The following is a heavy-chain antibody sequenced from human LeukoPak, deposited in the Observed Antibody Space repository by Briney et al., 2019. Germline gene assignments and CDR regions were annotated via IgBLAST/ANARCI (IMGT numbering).Heavy chain of an antibody. D-gene: IGHD2-2*01. J-gene: IGHJ3*02. V-gene: IGHV4-4*07. CDR3: ARGSTPRGDAFDI. Sequence: SETLSLTCTVSGGSVNSYYWSWIRQPAGKGLEWIGRIYTSGSTNYNPSLKSRVTISVDTSKNQFSLKLSSVTAADTAVYYCARGSTPRGDAFDIWGQGTMVTVSS. CDR1: GGSVNSYY. CDR2: IYTSGST.